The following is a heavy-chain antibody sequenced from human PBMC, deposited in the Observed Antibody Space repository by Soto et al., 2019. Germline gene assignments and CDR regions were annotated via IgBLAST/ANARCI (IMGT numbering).Heavy chain of an antibody. Sequence: GGSLRLSCAASGFTVSSNYMSWVRQAPGKGLEWVSVIYSGGSTYYADSVKGRFTISRHNSKNTLYLQMNSLRAEDTAVYYCARVIRITMVRGVSYYFDYWGQGTLVTVSS. J-gene: IGHJ4*02. CDR2: IYSGGST. D-gene: IGHD3-10*01. V-gene: IGHV3-53*04. CDR3: ARVIRITMVRGVSYYFDY. CDR1: GFTVSSNY.